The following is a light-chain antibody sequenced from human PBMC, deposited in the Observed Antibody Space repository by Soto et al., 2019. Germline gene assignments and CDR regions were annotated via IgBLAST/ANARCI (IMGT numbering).Light chain of an antibody. CDR2: DVS. Sequence: DIQMTQSPYTLSASIGDRVKITCRASQSVSSWLAWYQQKPRTAPKLLIFDVSSLESGVPSRFSGSGAGTEFTLTISRLQPDDLATYYCQQYNSYPWTSGQETKVELK. CDR1: QSVSSW. V-gene: IGKV1-5*01. CDR3: QQYNSYPWT. J-gene: IGKJ1*01.